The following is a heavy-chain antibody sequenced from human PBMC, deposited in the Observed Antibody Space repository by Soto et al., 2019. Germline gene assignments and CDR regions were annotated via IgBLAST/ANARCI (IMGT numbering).Heavy chain of an antibody. Sequence: EVQLVESGGGLIQPGGSLRLSCAASGFTVSRDYMSWVRQAPGKGLEWVSIIYTGGSTYYADSVKGGSTFSRDNSKNTLYPHMNSLRAEGTAVDYCARAYGGNPALFDPWGQGTLVTVSS. V-gene: IGHV3-53*01. CDR1: GFTVSRDY. D-gene: IGHD4-17*01. CDR3: ARAYGGNPALFDP. CDR2: IYTGGST. J-gene: IGHJ5*02.